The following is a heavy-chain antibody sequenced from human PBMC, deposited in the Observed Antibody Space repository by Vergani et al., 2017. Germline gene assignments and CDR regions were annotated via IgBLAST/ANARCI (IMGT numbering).Heavy chain of an antibody. Sequence: EVQLVESGGGLVQPGRSLRLSCAASGFTFDDYAMHWVRQAPGKGLEWVSGISWNSGSIGYADSVKGRFTISRDNAKNSLYLQMNSLRAEDTAVYYCAKDLLLFDPWGQGTLVTVSS. V-gene: IGHV3-9*01. J-gene: IGHJ5*02. D-gene: IGHD2-15*01. CDR2: ISWNSGSI. CDR1: GFTFDDYA. CDR3: AKDLLLFDP.